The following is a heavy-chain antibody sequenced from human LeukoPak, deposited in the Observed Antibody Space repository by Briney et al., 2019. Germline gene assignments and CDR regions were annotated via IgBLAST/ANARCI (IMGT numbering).Heavy chain of an antibody. Sequence: SETLSLTCTVSGGSISSSSYYWGWIRQPPGKGLEWIGSIYYSGSTYYNPSLKSRVTISVDTSKNQFSLKLSSVTAADTAVYYCARGDSGYDYHWFDPWGQGTLVTVSS. CDR1: GGSISSSSYY. V-gene: IGHV4-39*07. J-gene: IGHJ5*02. D-gene: IGHD5-12*01. CDR3: ARGDSGYDYHWFDP. CDR2: IYYSGST.